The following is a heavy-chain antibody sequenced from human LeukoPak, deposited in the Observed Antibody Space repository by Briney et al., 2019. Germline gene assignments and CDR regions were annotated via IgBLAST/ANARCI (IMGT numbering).Heavy chain of an antibody. Sequence: SETLSLTCTVSGGSISSYYWSWIRQPPGKGLEWIGYIYYSGSTNYNPSLKSRVTISVDTSKNQCSLKLSSVTAADTAVYYCARTRGYGSPRFDYWGQGTLVTVSS. V-gene: IGHV4-59*08. J-gene: IGHJ4*02. CDR2: IYYSGST. CDR3: ARTRGYGSPRFDY. CDR1: GGSISSYY. D-gene: IGHD3-10*01.